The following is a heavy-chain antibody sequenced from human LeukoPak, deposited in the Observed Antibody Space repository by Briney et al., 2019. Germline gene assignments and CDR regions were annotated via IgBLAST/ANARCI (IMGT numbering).Heavy chain of an antibody. CDR3: ARAPFYGTNSPGAFDI. J-gene: IGHJ3*02. Sequence: SETLSLTCAVSGGSISSYYWSWIRQFPGKGLEWIGYISYSGSTYYNPSLKSRVTISLDTSKNQFSLKLSSVTAADTAVYYCARAPFYGTNSPGAFDIWGQGTMVTVSS. CDR2: ISYSGST. D-gene: IGHD4-23*01. V-gene: IGHV4-59*01. CDR1: GGSISSYY.